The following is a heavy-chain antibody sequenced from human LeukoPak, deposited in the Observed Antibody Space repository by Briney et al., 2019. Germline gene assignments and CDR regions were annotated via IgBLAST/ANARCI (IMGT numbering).Heavy chain of an antibody. CDR1: GYTFTSYG. CDR2: ISAYNGNT. CDR3: ARSGCSSTSCYNDY. Sequence: ASVKVSCKASGYTFTSYGISWVRQAPGQGLEWMGWISAYNGNTNYAQKLQGRVTMTTDTSTSTAYMELSSLRSEDTAVYYCARSGCSSTSCYNDYWGQGTLVTVSS. V-gene: IGHV1-18*01. D-gene: IGHD2-2*02. J-gene: IGHJ4*02.